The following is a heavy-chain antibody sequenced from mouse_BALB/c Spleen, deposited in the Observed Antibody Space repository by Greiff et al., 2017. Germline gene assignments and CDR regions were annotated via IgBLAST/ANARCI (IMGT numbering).Heavy chain of an antibody. CDR1: GYTFTSYW. D-gene: IGHD1-1*01. CDR3: ARGFTTGAMDY. CDR2: IYPGDGDT. V-gene: IGHV1-87*01. Sequence: VQLQQSGAELARPGASVKLSCKASGYTFTSYWMQWVKQRPGQGLEWIGAIYPGDGDTRYTQKFKGKATLTADKSSSTAYMQLSSLASEDSAVYYCARGFTTGAMDYWGQGTSVTVSS. J-gene: IGHJ4*01.